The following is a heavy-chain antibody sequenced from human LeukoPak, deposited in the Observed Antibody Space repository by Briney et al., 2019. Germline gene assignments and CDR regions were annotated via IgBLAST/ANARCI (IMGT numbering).Heavy chain of an antibody. J-gene: IGHJ3*02. CDR1: GFTFSSYG. CDR3: ARDSGYCSGGSCREDI. V-gene: IGHV3-33*01. Sequence: GGSLRLSCAASGFTFSSYGMHWVRQAPGKGLEWVAVIWYDGSNKYYADSVKGRFTISRDNSKNTLYLQMNSLRAEDTAVYYCARDSGYCSGGSCREDIWGQGTMVTVSS. CDR2: IWYDGSNK. D-gene: IGHD2-15*01.